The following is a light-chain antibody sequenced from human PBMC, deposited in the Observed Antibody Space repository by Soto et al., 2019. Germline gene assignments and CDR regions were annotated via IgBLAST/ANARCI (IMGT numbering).Light chain of an antibody. J-gene: IGKJ1*01. CDR3: QQYNSYSLT. Sequence: DIQMTQSPSSLSASXXDRVXITGRASQSISGYVNGDQQKPGTAPHXXIDRTSHLQRLGPSMFSGSGSGTEFTLTISSLQPDDFATYSCQQYNSYSLTFGQGTKVDIK. V-gene: IGKV1-5*01. CDR2: RTS. CDR1: QSISGY.